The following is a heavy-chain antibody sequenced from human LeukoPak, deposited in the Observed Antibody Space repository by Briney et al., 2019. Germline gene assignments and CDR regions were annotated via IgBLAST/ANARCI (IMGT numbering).Heavy chain of an antibody. V-gene: IGHV3-23*01. Sequence: QAGGSLRLSCAASGFTFSSYAMSWVRQAPGKGLEWVSAISGSGGTTYYADSVKGRFTISRDNSKNTLYLQMNSLRAEDTAVYYCAESEYTFGFGLYWGQGTLVTVSS. CDR1: GFTFSSYA. D-gene: IGHD5-18*01. CDR2: ISGSGGTT. CDR3: AESEYTFGFGLY. J-gene: IGHJ4*02.